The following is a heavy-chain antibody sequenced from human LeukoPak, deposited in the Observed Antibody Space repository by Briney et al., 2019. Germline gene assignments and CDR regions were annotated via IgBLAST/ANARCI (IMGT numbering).Heavy chain of an antibody. Sequence: GGSLRLSCAASGFTFSSYAMSWVRQAPGKGLEWVSAISGSGGSTYYADSVKGRFSISRDNSKNTLFLQMNSLRAEDTAVYYCVKEVVATIPPLWGQGTLVTVSS. V-gene: IGHV3-23*01. J-gene: IGHJ4*02. D-gene: IGHD5-12*01. CDR2: ISGSGGST. CDR1: GFTFSSYA. CDR3: VKEVVATIPPL.